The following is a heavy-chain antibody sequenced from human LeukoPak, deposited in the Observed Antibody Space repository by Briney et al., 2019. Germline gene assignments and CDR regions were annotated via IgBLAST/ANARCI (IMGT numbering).Heavy chain of an antibody. CDR3: ARSFYRRQVDS. CDR2: IYPGDSDT. J-gene: IGHJ4*02. CDR1: GYTFAIHW. Sequence: GESLKISCQGSGYTFAIHWIAWVRQMPGKGLEWMGIIYPGDSDTRYSPSFQGQVTISADKSISTAYLQWSSLKASDTAMYYCARSFYRRQVDSWGQGTLVTVSS. V-gene: IGHV5-51*01. D-gene: IGHD3-16*02.